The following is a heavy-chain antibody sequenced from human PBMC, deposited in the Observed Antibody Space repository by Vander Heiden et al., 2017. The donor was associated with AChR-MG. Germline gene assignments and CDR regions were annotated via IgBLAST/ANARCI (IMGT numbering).Heavy chain of an antibody. CDR3: ARRVYDYVWGSYRYHFDY. CDR1: GGSICSSSYN. D-gene: IGHD3-16*02. CDR2: IYYSGST. Sequence: QLPLQESGPRLVKPSETLSLPCTVSGGSICSSSYNWGWIRQPPGKGLEWIGRIYYSGSTYYNPSLKSRVTISVDTSKNQISLKLSSVTAADTAVYYCARRVYDYVWGSYRYHFDYWGQGTLVTVSS. J-gene: IGHJ4*02. V-gene: IGHV4-39*01.